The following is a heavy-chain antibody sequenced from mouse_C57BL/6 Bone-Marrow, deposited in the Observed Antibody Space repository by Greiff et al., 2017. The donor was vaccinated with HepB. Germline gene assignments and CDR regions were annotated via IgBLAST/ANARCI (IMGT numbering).Heavy chain of an antibody. CDR2: IDPETSGT. V-gene: IGHV1-23*01. CDR3: TRYGTGDFDV. D-gene: IGHD1-1*01. CDR1: GYTFTDYE. Sequence: QVQLKESGAELVRPGASVKLSCKASGYTFTDYEMHCVKQTPVHGLEWIGAIDPETSGTAYNQKFKGKGTLTADKSSSTAYMELRSQTSADSADYYCTRYGTGDFDVWGTGTTVTVSS. J-gene: IGHJ1*03.